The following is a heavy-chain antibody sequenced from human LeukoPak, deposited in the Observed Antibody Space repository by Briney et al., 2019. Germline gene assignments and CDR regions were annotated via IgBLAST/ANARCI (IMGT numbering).Heavy chain of an antibody. V-gene: IGHV3-30*04. CDR1: GFTLSSFA. J-gene: IGHJ4*02. Sequence: PGRSLRLSCEASGFTSGFTLSSFAMHWVRQVPGKGLEWVAAITHDGNNEFYADSVRGRFTVSRDHSRDTLFLQMNSLRAEDTAVYYCARDFWGAYRVDYFDYWGQGTLVTVSS. CDR2: ITHDGNNE. CDR3: ARDFWGAYRVDYFDY. D-gene: IGHD3-3*01.